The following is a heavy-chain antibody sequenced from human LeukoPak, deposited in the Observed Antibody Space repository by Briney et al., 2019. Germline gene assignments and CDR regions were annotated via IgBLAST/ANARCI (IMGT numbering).Heavy chain of an antibody. CDR3: AREATVTGSYYYYYYYMDV. V-gene: IGHV3-53*01. Sequence: PGGSLRLSCAASEFTFVRYAMNWVRQAPGKGLEWVSVIYSGGSTYYADSVKGRFTISRDNSKNTPYLQMNSLRAEDTAVYYCAREATVTGSYYYYYYYMDVWGKGTTVTVSS. CDR1: EFTFVRYA. CDR2: IYSGGST. D-gene: IGHD4-11*01. J-gene: IGHJ6*03.